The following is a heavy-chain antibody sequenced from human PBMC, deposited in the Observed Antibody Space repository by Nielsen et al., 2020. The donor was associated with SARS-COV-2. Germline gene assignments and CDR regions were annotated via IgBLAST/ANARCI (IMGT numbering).Heavy chain of an antibody. J-gene: IGHJ6*03. CDR3: ARARGAYGDYYYYYYTDV. Sequence: WLRQPPGKGLVWVSRINSDGSSSSYADSVKCRFTISRDNAKNTLYLQMNSLRAEDTAVYYCARARGAYGDYYYYYYTDVWGKGTTVTVSS. D-gene: IGHD4-17*01. CDR2: INSDGSSS. V-gene: IGHV3-74*01.